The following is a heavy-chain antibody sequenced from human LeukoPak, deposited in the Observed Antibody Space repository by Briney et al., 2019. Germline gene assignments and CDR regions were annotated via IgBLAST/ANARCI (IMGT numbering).Heavy chain of an antibody. CDR2: ISGSGGNT. J-gene: IGHJ3*02. CDR1: GFTFSSYA. V-gene: IGHV3-23*01. CDR3: AKDRKPLTIAAAGVDAFDI. D-gene: IGHD6-13*01. Sequence: PGGSLRLSCAASGFTFSSYAMSWVRQAPGKGLEWVSAISGSGGNTYYADSVKGRFTISRDNSKNTLYLQMNSLRAEDTAVYYCAKDRKPLTIAAAGVDAFDIWGQGTMVTVSS.